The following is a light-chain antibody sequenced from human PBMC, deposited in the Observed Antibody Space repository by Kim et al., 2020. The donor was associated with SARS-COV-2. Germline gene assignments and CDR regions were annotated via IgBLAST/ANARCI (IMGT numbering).Light chain of an antibody. Sequence: SAGERATLSCRASQSVDRNLAWYQQRPGQGPRLLIYGASTRATGVPARFSGSGSGTDFTLTISSLQSEDFAVYFCQQYNKWPPYTFGQGTKLEI. CDR2: GAS. J-gene: IGKJ2*01. CDR3: QQYNKWPPYT. V-gene: IGKV3-15*01. CDR1: QSVDRN.